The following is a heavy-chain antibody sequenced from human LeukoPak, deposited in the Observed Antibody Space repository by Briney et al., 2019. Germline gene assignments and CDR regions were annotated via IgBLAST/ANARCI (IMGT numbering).Heavy chain of an antibody. CDR2: IKEDGSER. CDR3: AKELGRYGGNLWPDY. CDR1: GFTFSSYW. Sequence: GGSLRLSCAASGFTFSSYWMSWVRQAPGKGLEWVASIKEDGSERYYVDSVKGRFTISRDNAKNSLYLQMNSLRTEDTAVYYCAKELGRYGGNLWPDYWGQGTLVTVSS. V-gene: IGHV3-7*01. J-gene: IGHJ4*02. D-gene: IGHD4-23*01.